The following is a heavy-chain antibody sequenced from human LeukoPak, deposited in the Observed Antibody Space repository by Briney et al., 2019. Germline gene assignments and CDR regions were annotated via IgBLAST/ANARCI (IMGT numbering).Heavy chain of an antibody. J-gene: IGHJ4*02. V-gene: IGHV1-24*01. D-gene: IGHD3-10*01. CDR2: FDPEDGET. Sequence: ASVKVSCKVSGYTITELSMHWVRQAPGKGLEWMGRFDPEDGETIYAQKFQGRVTMTEDTSTDTVYMELSSLRSEDTAVYYCATEGKMVRGVYTDYWGQGTLVTVSS. CDR1: GYTITELS. CDR3: ATEGKMVRGVYTDY.